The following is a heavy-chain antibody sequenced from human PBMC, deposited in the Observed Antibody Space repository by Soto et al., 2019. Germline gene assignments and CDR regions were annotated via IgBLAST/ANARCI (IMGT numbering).Heavy chain of an antibody. Sequence: QLQLQESGPGLVKPSETLSLTCTVSGGSISSSSYYWGWIRQPPGKGLEWIGSIYYSGSTYYNPSLKGRVTLSVDTSKNQFSLKLSSVTAADTAVYYCAHYDYYYYGMDVWGQGTTVTVSS. J-gene: IGHJ6*02. D-gene: IGHD5-12*01. CDR3: AHYDYYYYGMDV. CDR1: GGSISSSSYY. V-gene: IGHV4-39*01. CDR2: IYYSGST.